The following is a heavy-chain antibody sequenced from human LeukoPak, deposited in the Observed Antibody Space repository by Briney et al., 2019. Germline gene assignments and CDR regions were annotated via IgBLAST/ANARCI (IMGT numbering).Heavy chain of an antibody. J-gene: IGHJ5*02. Sequence: SETLSLTCTVSGGSISSYYWSWIRQPPGKGLEWIGYIYYSGSTSYNPSLKSRVTISVDTSKNQFSLNLSSVTAADTAVYYCARCYSSSWYINWFDPWGQGTLVTVSS. CDR2: IYYSGST. CDR3: ARCYSSSWYINWFDP. D-gene: IGHD6-13*01. CDR1: GGSISSYY. V-gene: IGHV4-59*08.